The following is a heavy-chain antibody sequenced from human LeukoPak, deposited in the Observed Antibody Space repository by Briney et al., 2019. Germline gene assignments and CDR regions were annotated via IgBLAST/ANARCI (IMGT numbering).Heavy chain of an antibody. CDR2: ISSSSSYI. CDR1: GFSFSSYA. CDR3: ASRGPNWNVDY. V-gene: IGHV3-21*01. D-gene: IGHD1-1*01. Sequence: PGGSLRLSCAASGFSFSSYAMHWVRQAPGKGLEWVSSISSSSSYIYYADSVKGRFTISRDNAKNSLYLQMNSLRAEDTAVYYCASRGPNWNVDYWGQGTLVTVSS. J-gene: IGHJ4*02.